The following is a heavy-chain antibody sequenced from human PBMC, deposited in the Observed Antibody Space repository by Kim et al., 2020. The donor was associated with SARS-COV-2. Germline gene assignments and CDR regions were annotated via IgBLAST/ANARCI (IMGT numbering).Heavy chain of an antibody. CDR3: ARDEDCSGGSCFSYYYGMDV. CDR2: ISSSSSYI. Sequence: GGSLRLSCAASGFTFSSYSMNWVRQAPGKGLEWVSSISSSSSYIYYADSVKGRFTISRDNAKNSLYLQMNSLRAEDTAVYYCARDEDCSGGSCFSYYYGMDVWGQGTTVTVSS. V-gene: IGHV3-21*01. CDR1: GFTFSSYS. D-gene: IGHD2-15*01. J-gene: IGHJ6*02.